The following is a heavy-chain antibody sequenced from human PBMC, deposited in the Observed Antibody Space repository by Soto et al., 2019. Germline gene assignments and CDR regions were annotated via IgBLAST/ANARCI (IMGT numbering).Heavy chain of an antibody. D-gene: IGHD1-26*01. CDR1: GGSVSSGSYY. Sequence: SETLSLTCTVSGGSVSSGSYYWSWIRQPPGKGLEWIGYIYYSGSTNYNPSLKSRVTISVDTSKNQFSLKLSSVTAADTAVYYCARFVNVNSGSYYFDYWGRGTLVTVSS. CDR2: IYYSGST. J-gene: IGHJ4*02. CDR3: ARFVNVNSGSYYFDY. V-gene: IGHV4-61*01.